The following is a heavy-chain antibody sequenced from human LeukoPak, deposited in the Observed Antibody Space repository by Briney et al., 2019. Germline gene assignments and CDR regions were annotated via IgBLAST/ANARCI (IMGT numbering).Heavy chain of an antibody. CDR1: GYTFSTYG. J-gene: IGHJ4*02. Sequence: ASVKVSCKASGYTFSTYGITWVRQAPGQGLEWMGWISTHNGNTDYAQKFQGRVTMTTDTSTTTAYMELRSPRSDDTAVYYCARGYCSSATCRHFDYWGQGALVTVSS. D-gene: IGHD2-2*01. CDR3: ARGYCSSATCRHFDY. CDR2: ISTHNGNT. V-gene: IGHV1-18*01.